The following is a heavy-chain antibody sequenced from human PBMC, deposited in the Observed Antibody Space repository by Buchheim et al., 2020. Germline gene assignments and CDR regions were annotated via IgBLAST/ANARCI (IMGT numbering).Heavy chain of an antibody. CDR2: IYHRGST. V-gene: IGHV4-4*02. D-gene: IGHD2-21*01. J-gene: IGHJ6*02. Sequence: QVQLQESGPGLVKPSGTLSLTCDVSGGSISSNYWWSWVRQPPGMRLEWIGEIYHRGSTNYNPSLKSRVTISVEKSKNQFSLKLTSVTAADTAVYYCARIPYYYYYGLDVWGQGTT. CDR1: GGSISSNYW. CDR3: ARIPYYYYYGLDV.